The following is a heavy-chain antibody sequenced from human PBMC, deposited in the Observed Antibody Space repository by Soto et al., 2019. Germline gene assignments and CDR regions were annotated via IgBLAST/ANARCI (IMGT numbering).Heavy chain of an antibody. D-gene: IGHD3-10*01. V-gene: IGHV4-4*02. CDR1: HASMCGLKW. CDR2: IYHSGSI. Sequence: SGTWSVCHASMCGLKWGILFRQTPGKGLEWIGEIYHSGSINHNPSLKSRVTMSVDKSNNQFSLKMTSVTAADTAVYYCASKFGELLADAFDIWGQGTVVT. J-gene: IGHJ3*02. CDR3: ASKFGELLADAFDI.